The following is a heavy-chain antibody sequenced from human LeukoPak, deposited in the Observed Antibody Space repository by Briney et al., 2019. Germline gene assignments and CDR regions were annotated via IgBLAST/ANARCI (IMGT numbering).Heavy chain of an antibody. J-gene: IGHJ6*03. CDR2: ISIGGNT. CDR3: AKDGTSAYYYHYMDV. CDR1: GFTFRTYA. Sequence: GGSLRLSCAASGFTFRTYAMTWVRQAPGKGLEWVSGISIGGNTYYADSVKGRFTISRDNSKNTLYLQMNSPRDEDTAVYYCAKDGTSAYYYHYMDVWGKGTTVTVSS. D-gene: IGHD6-13*01. V-gene: IGHV3-23*01.